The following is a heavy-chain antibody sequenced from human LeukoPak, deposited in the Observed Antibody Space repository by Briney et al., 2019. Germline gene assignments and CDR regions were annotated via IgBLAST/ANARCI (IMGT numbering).Heavy chain of an antibody. CDR3: ARRYSNYFFDY. D-gene: IGHD4-11*01. CDR1: GYSISSGYY. CDR2: IYHSGST. Sequence: SETLSLTCAVSGYSISSGYYWGWIRQPPGKGLEWIGSIYHSGSTYYNPSLKSRVTISVDTSKNQFSLRLSSVTAADTAVYYCARRYSNYFFDYWGQGTLVTVSS. V-gene: IGHV4-38-2*01. J-gene: IGHJ4*02.